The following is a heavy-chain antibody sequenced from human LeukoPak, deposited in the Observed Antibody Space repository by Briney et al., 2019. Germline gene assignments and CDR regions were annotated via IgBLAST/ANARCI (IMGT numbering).Heavy chain of an antibody. CDR2: IFAGGST. J-gene: IGHJ4*02. Sequence: GGSPRLSCAVSGLTVGSTYMSWVRQAPGKGLEWVSIIFAGGSTYHADSVKGRFTISRDNSKNTLYLQMNSLRAEDTAVYYCARDQMDYWGQGTLVTVSS. CDR1: GLTVGSTY. CDR3: ARDQMDY. V-gene: IGHV3-53*01.